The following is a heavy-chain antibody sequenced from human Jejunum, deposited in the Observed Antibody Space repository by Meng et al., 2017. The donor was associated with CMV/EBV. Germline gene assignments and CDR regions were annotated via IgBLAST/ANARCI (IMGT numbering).Heavy chain of an antibody. V-gene: IGHV3-23*01. CDR1: GFTFSSYA. CDR2: ISGSGGST. J-gene: IGHJ4*02. Sequence: CAASGFTFSSYAMSWVRQAPGKGLEWVSAISGSGGSTYYADSVKGRFTISRDNSKNTLYLQMNSLRAEDTAVYYCAKGSSSWYDIDYWGQGTLVTVSS. D-gene: IGHD6-13*01. CDR3: AKGSSSWYDIDY.